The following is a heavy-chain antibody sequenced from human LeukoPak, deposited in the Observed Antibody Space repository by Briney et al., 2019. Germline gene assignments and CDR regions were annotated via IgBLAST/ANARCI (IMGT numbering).Heavy chain of an antibody. J-gene: IGHJ4*02. CDR2: IKKDGSEK. CDR1: GFTFRDHY. V-gene: IGHV3-7*01. Sequence: GGSLRLSCAASGFTFRDHYMTWVRQAPGKGLEWVANIKKDGSEKHYVDSVKGRFTISRDNVKNSLYLQMTSLRGEDTAVYYCVQRGLDYWGQGTQVTVSS. CDR3: VQRGLDY. D-gene: IGHD6-25*01.